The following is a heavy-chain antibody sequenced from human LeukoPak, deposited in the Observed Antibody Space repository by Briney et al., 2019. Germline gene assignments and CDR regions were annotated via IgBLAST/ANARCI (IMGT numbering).Heavy chain of an antibody. J-gene: IGHJ5*02. D-gene: IGHD6-13*01. Sequence: GASVKVSCKASGYTFTSYYMHWVRQAPGQGLEWMGIINPSGGSTSYAQKFQGRVTMTRDTSTSTVYMELSSLRSEDTAVYYCAGDRKSFIAAAATDWFDPWGQGTLVTVSS. V-gene: IGHV1-46*01. CDR3: AGDRKSFIAAAATDWFDP. CDR1: GYTFTSYY. CDR2: INPSGGST.